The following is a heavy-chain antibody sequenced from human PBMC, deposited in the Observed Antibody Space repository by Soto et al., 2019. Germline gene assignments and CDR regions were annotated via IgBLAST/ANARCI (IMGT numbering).Heavy chain of an antibody. D-gene: IGHD3-3*01. CDR3: ARHLKQGYYDFWSVSYHYYCYMDV. Sequence: PGESLKISCKGSGYSFTSYWIGWVRQMPGKGLEWMGIIYPGDSDTRYSPSFQGQVTISADKSISTAYLQWSSLKASDTAMYYCARHLKQGYYDFWSVSYHYYCYMDVRGKGTTVTVSS. J-gene: IGHJ6*03. CDR1: GYSFTSYW. CDR2: IYPGDSDT. V-gene: IGHV5-51*01.